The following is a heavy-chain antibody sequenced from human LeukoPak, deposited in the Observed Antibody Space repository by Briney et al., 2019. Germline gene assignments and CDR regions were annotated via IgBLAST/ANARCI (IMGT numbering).Heavy chain of an antibody. Sequence: SETLSLTCTVSGGSISSYYWSWIRQPPGKGLEWIGYIYYSGSTNYNPSLKSRVTISVDTSKSQFSLKLSSVTAADTAVYYCARIYGSGSYYFDYWGQGTLVTVSS. D-gene: IGHD3-10*01. J-gene: IGHJ4*02. V-gene: IGHV4-59*01. CDR3: ARIYGSGSYYFDY. CDR1: GGSISSYY. CDR2: IYYSGST.